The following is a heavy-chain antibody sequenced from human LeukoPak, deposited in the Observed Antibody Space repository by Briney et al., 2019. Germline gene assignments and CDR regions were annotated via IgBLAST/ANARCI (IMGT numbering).Heavy chain of an antibody. J-gene: IGHJ5*02. CDR2: ISYRGST. CDR3: TREPDTVTAGA. Sequence: SETLSLTCTVSGGSINNYYWSWIRQPPGKGLEWIGYISYRGSTDYNPSLKSLLTISVDTSKNQFSLVLTSVTAADTAVYYCTREPDTVTAGAWGQGTQVTVSS. D-gene: IGHD4-17*01. V-gene: IGHV4-59*01. CDR1: GGSINNYY.